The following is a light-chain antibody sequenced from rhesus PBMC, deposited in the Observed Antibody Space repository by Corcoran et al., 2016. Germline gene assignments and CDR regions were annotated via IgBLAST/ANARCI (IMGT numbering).Light chain of an antibody. CDR3: QQHKSYPLT. CDR1: QGISSY. Sequence: IQMTQSPSSLSASVGDTVTITCRASQGISSYLSWYQQKPGKAPKLLIYQASTLQRGVPSRFRGIGSGTYVTLTISSLQPEDFVTYYCQQHKSYPLTFGGGTKVEIK. CDR2: QAS. V-gene: IGKV1-25*01. J-gene: IGKJ4*01.